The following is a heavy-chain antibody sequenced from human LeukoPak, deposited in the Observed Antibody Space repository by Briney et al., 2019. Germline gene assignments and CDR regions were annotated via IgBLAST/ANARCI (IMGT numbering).Heavy chain of an antibody. Sequence: SETLSLTCTVSGGSISSYYWSWIRQPPGKGLEWIGYIYYSGSTYYNPSLKSRVTISVDTSKNQFSLKLSSVTAADTAVYYCARGLWFGESLYYFDYWGQGTLVTVSS. D-gene: IGHD3-10*01. CDR3: ARGLWFGESLYYFDY. CDR2: IYYSGST. J-gene: IGHJ4*02. V-gene: IGHV4-30-4*08. CDR1: GGSISSYY.